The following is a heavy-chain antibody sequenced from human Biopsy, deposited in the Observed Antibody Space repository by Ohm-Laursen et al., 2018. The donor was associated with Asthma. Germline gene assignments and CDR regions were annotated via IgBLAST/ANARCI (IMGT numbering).Heavy chain of an antibody. Sequence: SDTLSLTCTLNRGPFRGYVWAWIRQPPGKGLEWIGEIPQGGATTANPSLKSRVPISMDPSKSQLYLSVRALTAADTAVYYCASGPQWSGLDIWGQGTTVTVSS. CDR2: IPQGGAT. V-gene: IGHV4-34*01. CDR1: RGPFRGYV. CDR3: ASGPQWSGLDI. J-gene: IGHJ6*02. D-gene: IGHD2-8*01.